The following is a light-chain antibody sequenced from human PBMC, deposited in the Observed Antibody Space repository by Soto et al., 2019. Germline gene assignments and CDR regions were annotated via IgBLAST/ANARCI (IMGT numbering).Light chain of an antibody. CDR3: QVLFTGTIYI. V-gene: IGLV4-69*01. J-gene: IGLJ1*01. CDR1: SGHSSYA. CDR2: LNSDGSH. Sequence: QSVLTQSPSTSASLGASVKLTCTLSSGHSSYAITWHQQQPAKGPRFLMKLNSDGSHSKGDGIPDRFSGSSSGAERYLTNFSLQSEDEADYYCQVLFTGTIYIFVPGTKVTVL.